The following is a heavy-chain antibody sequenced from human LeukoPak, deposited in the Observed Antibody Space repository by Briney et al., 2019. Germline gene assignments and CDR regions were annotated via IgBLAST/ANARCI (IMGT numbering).Heavy chain of an antibody. CDR3: AKDQGYSSGWYYFDY. Sequence: PGGSLRLSCAASGFTFSSYAMSWVRRAPGKGLEWVSAISGSGGSTYYADSVKGRFTISRDNSKNTLYLQMNSLRAEDTAVYYCAKDQGYSSGWYYFDYWGQGTLVTVSS. J-gene: IGHJ4*02. D-gene: IGHD6-19*01. CDR1: GFTFSSYA. CDR2: ISGSGGST. V-gene: IGHV3-23*01.